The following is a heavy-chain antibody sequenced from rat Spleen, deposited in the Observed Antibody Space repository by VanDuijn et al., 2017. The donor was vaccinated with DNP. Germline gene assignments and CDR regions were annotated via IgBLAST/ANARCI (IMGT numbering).Heavy chain of an antibody. D-gene: IGHD1-11*01. J-gene: IGHJ3*01. CDR1: GLTFSDYA. V-gene: IGHV5-17*01. Sequence: EVQLVESGGGLVQPGRSLKLSCAASGLTFSDYAMAWVRQAPKKGLEWVATISYDGSSTYYGDSVKGRFTISRDNAKSTLYLQMNSVRSEETATYYWARQEGMRFAYWGQGTLVTVSS. CDR3: ARQEGMRFAY. CDR2: ISYDGSST.